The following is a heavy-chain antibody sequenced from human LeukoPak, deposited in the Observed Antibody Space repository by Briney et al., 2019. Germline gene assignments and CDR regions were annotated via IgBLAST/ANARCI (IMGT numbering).Heavy chain of an antibody. CDR2: ISYDGSDK. Sequence: GGSLRLSCVASGFTFINYGMHWVRQAPGKGLEWVAVISYDGSDKYYADSVKGRFTISRDNSKNRLNLKVDTLRAEDTAVYYCTSGTYLYYFDYWGQGTLVTVSS. D-gene: IGHD1-26*01. CDR1: GFTFINYG. CDR3: TSGTYLYYFDY. J-gene: IGHJ4*02. V-gene: IGHV3-30*03.